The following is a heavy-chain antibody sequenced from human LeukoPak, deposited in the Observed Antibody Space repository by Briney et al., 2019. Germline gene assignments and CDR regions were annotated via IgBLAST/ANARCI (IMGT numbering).Heavy chain of an antibody. CDR2: MFYSGST. Sequence: SETLSLTCTVAGDSISSSSYCWAWIRQSPGKGLEWIGCMFYSGSTFYNPSLKSRVTISVDTSRNYFSLRLNSVTAADTAQYYRARHKSGHDWHGPWGQGTLVTVSS. V-gene: IGHV4-39*01. J-gene: IGHJ5*02. D-gene: IGHD1-26*01. CDR1: GDSISSSSYC. CDR3: ARHKSGHDWHGP.